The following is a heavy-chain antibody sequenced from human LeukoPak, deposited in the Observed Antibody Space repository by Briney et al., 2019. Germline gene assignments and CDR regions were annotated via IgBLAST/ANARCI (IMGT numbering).Heavy chain of an antibody. D-gene: IGHD1-7*01. CDR1: GFTFNYYV. Sequence: GGSLRLSCGASGFTFNYYVMTWVRQAPGKGLEWVSAISVSGTSTYYADSVKGRFTISRDNSKNTLYLQMNSLRAEDTAVYYCAKTAETTEYYFDYWGQGTLVTVSS. V-gene: IGHV3-23*01. J-gene: IGHJ4*02. CDR3: AKTAETTEYYFDY. CDR2: ISVSGTST.